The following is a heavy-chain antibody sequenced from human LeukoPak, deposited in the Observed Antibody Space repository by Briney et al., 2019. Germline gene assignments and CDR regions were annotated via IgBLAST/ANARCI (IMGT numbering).Heavy chain of an antibody. D-gene: IGHD2-2*01. CDR3: ARLTDDVVVPSITYHYFDS. V-gene: IGHV4-59*08. J-gene: IGHJ4*02. Sequence: PSQTLSLTCTVSGPSISSHYWSWIRQPPGKGLEYIAYIHYSGDTNYNPSLKSRVTISIDTSKNQFSLKLSSVTAADTAVYYCARLTDDVVVPSITYHYFDSWGQGTRVTVSS. CDR1: GPSISSHY. CDR2: IHYSGDT.